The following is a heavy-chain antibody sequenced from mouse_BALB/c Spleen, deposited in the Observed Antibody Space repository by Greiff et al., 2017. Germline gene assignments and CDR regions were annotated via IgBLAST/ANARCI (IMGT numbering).Heavy chain of an antibody. CDR1: GFNIKDTY. CDR2: IDPANGNT. D-gene: IGHD2-14*01. V-gene: IGHV14-3*02. CDR3: ARGVRRWYVDV. J-gene: IGHJ1*01. Sequence: VQLQQSGAELVKPGASVKLSCTASGFNIKDTYMHWVKQRPEQGLEWIGRIDPANGNTKYDPKFQGKATITADTSSNTAYLHLSSLTSEDTAVYYCARGVRRWYVDVWGAGTTVTVSS.